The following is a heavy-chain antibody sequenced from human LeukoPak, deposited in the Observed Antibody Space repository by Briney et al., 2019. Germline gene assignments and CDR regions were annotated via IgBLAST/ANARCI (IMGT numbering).Heavy chain of an antibody. CDR2: ISGYNGNT. D-gene: IGHD6-19*01. CDR1: GYTFTSYG. J-gene: IGHJ3*02. V-gene: IGHV1-18*01. Sequence: ASVKVSCKASGYTFTSYGISWVRQAPGQGLEWMGWISGYNGNTNYAQKFQGRVTMTRDKATSTVYMELRSLRSDDTAVYYCARDFEAVADEKGYDAFDIWGQGTMVTVSS. CDR3: ARDFEAVADEKGYDAFDI.